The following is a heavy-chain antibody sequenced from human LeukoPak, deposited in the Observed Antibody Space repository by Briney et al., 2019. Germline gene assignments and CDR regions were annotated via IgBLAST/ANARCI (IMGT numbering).Heavy chain of an antibody. CDR3: ARAIGGNYYGSGSYYHWFDP. CDR1: GYTFTGYY. D-gene: IGHD3-10*01. Sequence: ASVKVSCKASGYTFTGYYMHWVRQAPGQGLEWMGWINPNSGGTNYAQKFQGRVTMTRDTSISTAYMELSRLRSDDMAVYYCARAIGGNYYGSGSYYHWFDPWGQGTLVTVSS. CDR2: INPNSGGT. J-gene: IGHJ5*02. V-gene: IGHV1-2*02.